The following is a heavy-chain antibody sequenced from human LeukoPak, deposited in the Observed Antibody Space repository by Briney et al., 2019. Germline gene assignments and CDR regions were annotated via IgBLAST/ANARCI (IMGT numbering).Heavy chain of an antibody. V-gene: IGHV3-23*01. D-gene: IGHD3-22*01. Sequence: PGGSLRLSCAASGFTFSSYAMSWVRQAPGKGLEWVSAISGSGGSTYYADSVKGRLTISRDNSKNTLYLQMNSLRAEDTAVYYCAKDRPYYYDSSGYYPNWGQGTLVTVSS. CDR2: ISGSGGST. J-gene: IGHJ4*02. CDR1: GFTFSSYA. CDR3: AKDRPYYYDSSGYYPN.